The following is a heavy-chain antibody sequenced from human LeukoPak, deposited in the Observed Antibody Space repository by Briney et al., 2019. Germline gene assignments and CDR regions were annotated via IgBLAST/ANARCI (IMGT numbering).Heavy chain of an antibody. D-gene: IGHD3-10*01. J-gene: IGHJ5*02. V-gene: IGHV4-30-2*01. CDR3: ARGFGEYWPLDP. CDR1: GGSISSGGYS. Sequence: PSETLSLTCAVSGGSISSGGYSWSWIRQPPGKGLEWIGYIYHSGSTYYNPSLKSRVTISVDRSKNQFSLKLSSVTAADAAVYYCARGFGEYWPLDPWGQGTLVTVSS. CDR2: IYHSGST.